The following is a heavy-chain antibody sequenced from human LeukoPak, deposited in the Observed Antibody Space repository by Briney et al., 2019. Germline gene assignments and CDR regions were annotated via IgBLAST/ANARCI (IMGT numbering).Heavy chain of an antibody. CDR2: IYYSGNT. Sequence: SETLSLTCTVSGVSISSSNSYWGWIRQPPGKGLEWIGSIYYSGNTYYNASLKSQVSISIDTSKNQFSLRLTSVTAADTAVYYCARDGGYGGYDDYWGQGTLVTVSS. D-gene: IGHD5-12*01. J-gene: IGHJ4*02. CDR3: ARDGGYGGYDDY. V-gene: IGHV4-39*02. CDR1: GVSISSSNSY.